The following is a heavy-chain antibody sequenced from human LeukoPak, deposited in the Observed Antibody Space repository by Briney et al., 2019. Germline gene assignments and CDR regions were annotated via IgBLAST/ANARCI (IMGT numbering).Heavy chain of an antibody. Sequence: SETLSLTCAVSGYSITDGYYWGWIRQPPGKGPEYIGFVYHSGSTYYNPPLRRRVTMSVDTSKNQFSLNLASVTAADTAVYFCARVVGSSSSKNWFDPWGQGTLVTVSS. D-gene: IGHD2-2*01. CDR3: ARVVGSSSSKNWFDP. J-gene: IGHJ5*02. CDR1: GYSITDGYY. CDR2: VYHSGST. V-gene: IGHV4-38-2*01.